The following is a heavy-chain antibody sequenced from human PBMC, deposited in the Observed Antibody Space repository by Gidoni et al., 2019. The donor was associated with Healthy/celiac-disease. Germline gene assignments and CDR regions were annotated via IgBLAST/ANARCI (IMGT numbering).Heavy chain of an antibody. CDR1: GFTVSSNY. CDR2: IYSGGST. J-gene: IGHJ6*02. D-gene: IGHD1-26*01. CDR3: ARDRRWELHYGMDV. Sequence: EVQLVESGGGLIQPGGYLRLSCAASGFTVSSNYMSWVRQAPGKGLEWVSVIYSGGSTYYADSVKGRFTISRDNSKNTLYLQMNSLRAEDTAVYYCARDRRWELHYGMDVWGQGTTVTVSS. V-gene: IGHV3-53*01.